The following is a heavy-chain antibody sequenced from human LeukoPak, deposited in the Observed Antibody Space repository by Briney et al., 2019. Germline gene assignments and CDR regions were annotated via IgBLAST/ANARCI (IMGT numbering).Heavy chain of an antibody. CDR2: ISSSSSYT. D-gene: IGHD2-15*01. Sequence: PGGSLRLSCAASGFTFSDYYMSWIRQPPGKGLEWVSYISSSSSYTNYADSVKGRFTISRDNAKNSLYLQMNSLRAEDTAVYYCATGYCSGGSCGNRSPFLLWGQGTLVTVSS. CDR1: GFTFSDYY. CDR3: ATGYCSGGSCGNRSPFLL. J-gene: IGHJ4*02. V-gene: IGHV3-11*03.